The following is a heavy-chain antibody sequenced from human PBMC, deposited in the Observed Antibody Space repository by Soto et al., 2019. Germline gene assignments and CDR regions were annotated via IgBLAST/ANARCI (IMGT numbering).Heavy chain of an antibody. D-gene: IGHD3-16*02. Sequence: KPSETLSLTCAVYGGSFSGYYWSWIRQPPGKGLEWIGEINHSGSTNYNPSLKSRVTISVDTSKNQFSLKLSSVTAADTAVYYCARGPYDYVWGSYRYGGNTVANYFDYWGQGTLVTVSS. CDR2: INHSGST. CDR1: GGSFSGYY. CDR3: ARGPYDYVWGSYRYGGNTVANYFDY. V-gene: IGHV4-34*01. J-gene: IGHJ4*02.